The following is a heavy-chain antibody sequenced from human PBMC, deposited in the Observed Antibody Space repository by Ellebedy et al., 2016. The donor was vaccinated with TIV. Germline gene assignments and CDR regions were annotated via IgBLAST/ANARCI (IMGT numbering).Heavy chain of an antibody. CDR3: AAELALAVAGLTNPHF. Sequence: GESLKISCAASGFTFSNFAMSWVRQAPGKGLEWLSIVRDRGDSTNYADSVRGRFTISRDNSKNTLYLQMNSLKTEDTAVYYCAAELALAVAGLTNPHFWGQGTLITVSS. J-gene: IGHJ4*02. V-gene: IGHV3-23*01. CDR2: VRDRGDST. D-gene: IGHD6-19*01. CDR1: GFTFSNFA.